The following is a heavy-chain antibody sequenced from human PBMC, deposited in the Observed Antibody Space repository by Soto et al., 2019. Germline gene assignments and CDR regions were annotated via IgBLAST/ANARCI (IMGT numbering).Heavy chain of an antibody. D-gene: IGHD7-27*01. CDR1: GGSISSGGYY. CDR2: IYYSGST. J-gene: IGHJ4*02. V-gene: IGHV4-31*01. Sequence: QVQLQESGPGLVKPSQTLSLTCTVSGGSISSGGYYWSWIRQHPGKGLEWIGYIYYSGSTYYNPSLKSLVTISVDTSKIHFSLKLSSVTAADTAVYYCARALDLGNYYFDYWGQGTLVTVSS. CDR3: ARALDLGNYYFDY.